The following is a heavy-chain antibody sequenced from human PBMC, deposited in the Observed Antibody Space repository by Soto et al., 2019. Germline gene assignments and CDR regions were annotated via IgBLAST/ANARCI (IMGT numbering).Heavy chain of an antibody. J-gene: IGHJ6*03. V-gene: IGHV1-3*01. CDR2: INAGNGNT. CDR3: ARVYYYYYMDV. Sequence: ASVKVSCKASGYTCTSFAIHWVRQAPGQRLGWMGWINAGNGNTKYSQKFQGRVTITTHTSASTVYMELSSLRSEDTAVYYCARVYYYYYMDVWGKGTTVTVSS. CDR1: GYTCTSFA.